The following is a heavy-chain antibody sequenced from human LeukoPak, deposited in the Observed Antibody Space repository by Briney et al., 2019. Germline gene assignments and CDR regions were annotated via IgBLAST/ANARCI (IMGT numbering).Heavy chain of an antibody. CDR2: INHSGST. D-gene: IGHD3-16*01. J-gene: IGHJ4*02. Sequence: SETLSLTCAVYGGSFSGYYWSWIRQPPGKGLEWIGEINHSGSTNYNPSLKSRVTISVDTSKNQFSLKLSSVTAADTAVYYCARGGLRLGELGSYYFDYWGQGTLVTVSS. CDR1: GGSFSGYY. V-gene: IGHV4-34*01. CDR3: ARGGLRLGELGSYYFDY.